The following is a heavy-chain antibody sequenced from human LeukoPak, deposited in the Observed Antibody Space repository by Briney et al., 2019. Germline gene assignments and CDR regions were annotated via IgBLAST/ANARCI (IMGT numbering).Heavy chain of an antibody. CDR3: AKGYCTGASCYVLDS. V-gene: IGHV1-46*01. Sequence: ASVTVSFKASGYDFTTNYIHWVRQAPGQGIQWMGTINPSVGSTTYGQRFRGRVTMTRDTSTATVYMDLSSLTSEDTAIYYCAKGYCTGASCYVLDSWRQGTLVTVSS. D-gene: IGHD2-15*01. CDR2: INPSVGST. CDR1: GYDFTTNY. J-gene: IGHJ4*02.